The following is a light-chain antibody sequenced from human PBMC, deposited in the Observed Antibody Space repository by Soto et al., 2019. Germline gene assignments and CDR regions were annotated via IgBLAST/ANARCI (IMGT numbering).Light chain of an antibody. CDR1: NIGSKS. CDR2: YDS. CDR3: QVWDSSSEHQV. J-gene: IGLJ1*01. V-gene: IGLV3-21*04. Sequence: SYELTQPPSVSVAPGKTARITCGGNNIGSKSVHWYQQKPGQAPVLVIYYDSDRPSGIPERFSGSNSGNTATLTISRVEAGDEADYYCQVWDSSSEHQVFGTGTKLTGL.